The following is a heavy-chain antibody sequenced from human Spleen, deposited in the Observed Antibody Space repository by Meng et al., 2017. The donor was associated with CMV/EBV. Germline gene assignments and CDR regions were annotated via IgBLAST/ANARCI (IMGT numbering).Heavy chain of an antibody. J-gene: IGHJ4*02. Sequence: SETLSLTCTVSGGSISSSSYYWGWIRQPPGKGLEWIGSIYYSGSTYYNPSLKSRVTISVDTSKNQFSLKLSSATAADTAVYYCARASPEIGFDYWGQGTLVTVSS. CDR2: IYYSGST. V-gene: IGHV4-39*07. CDR3: ARASPEIGFDY. CDR1: GGSISSSSYY.